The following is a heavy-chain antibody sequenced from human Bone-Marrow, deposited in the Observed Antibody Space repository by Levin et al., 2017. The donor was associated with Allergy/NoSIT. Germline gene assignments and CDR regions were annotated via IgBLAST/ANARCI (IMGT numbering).Heavy chain of an antibody. CDR2: IYYSGNT. J-gene: IGHJ4*02. CDR3: ARDFSGDTTLGGDYFDY. CDR1: GGSISSSSYY. D-gene: IGHD3-16*01. V-gene: IGHV4-39*07. Sequence: KASETLSLTCTVSGGSISSSSYYWGWIRQPPGKGLEWIGSIYYSGNTYYDPSLEGRVTMSVDTSRNQFSLRLSSVTAADTAVYYCARDFSGDTTLGGDYFDYWGQGALVTVSS.